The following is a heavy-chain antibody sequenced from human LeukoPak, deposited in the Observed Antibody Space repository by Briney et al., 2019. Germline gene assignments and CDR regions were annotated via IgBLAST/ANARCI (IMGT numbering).Heavy chain of an antibody. CDR2: IYYSGST. V-gene: IGHV4-59*01. Sequence: SETLSLTCTVSGGSISSYYWSWIRQPPGKGLEWIGYIYYSGSTNYNPSLKSRVTISVDTSKNQFSLKLSSVTAADTAVYYCARGSGRDSSGYYVDYWGQGTLVTISS. CDR3: ARGSGRDSSGYYVDY. J-gene: IGHJ4*02. D-gene: IGHD3-22*01. CDR1: GGSISSYY.